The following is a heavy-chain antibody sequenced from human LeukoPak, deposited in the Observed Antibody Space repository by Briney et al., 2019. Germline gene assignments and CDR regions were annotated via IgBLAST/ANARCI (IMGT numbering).Heavy chain of an antibody. V-gene: IGHV1-8*01. J-gene: IGHJ3*02. Sequence: ASVKVSCKASGYTFTSYDINWVRQATGQGLEWMGWMNPNSGNTGYAQKFQGRVTMTEDTSTDTAYMELSSLTSEDTAVYYCATALVPAAIDAFDIWGQGTMVTVSS. D-gene: IGHD2-2*02. CDR2: MNPNSGNT. CDR3: ATALVPAAIDAFDI. CDR1: GYTFTSYD.